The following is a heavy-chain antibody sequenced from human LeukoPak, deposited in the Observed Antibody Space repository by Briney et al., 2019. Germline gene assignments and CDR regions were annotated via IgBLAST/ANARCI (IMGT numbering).Heavy chain of an antibody. J-gene: IGHJ4*02. Sequence: GGSLRLSCAASGFTFTSYDMSWVRQAPGKGLEWVSTISTSGGRTYYADSVKGRFTIPRDNSKSTLHLQMNSPRVEDTAVYYCAKHWAHWGQGTLVTVSS. CDR2: ISTSGGRT. CDR3: AKHWAH. D-gene: IGHD7-27*01. CDR1: GFTFTSYD. V-gene: IGHV3-23*01.